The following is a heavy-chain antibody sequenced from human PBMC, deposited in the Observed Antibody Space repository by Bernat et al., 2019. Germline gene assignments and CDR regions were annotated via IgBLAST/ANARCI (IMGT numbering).Heavy chain of an antibody. Sequence: EVQLVESGGGLVQPGGSLRLSCAASGFTFSGYWMSWVGRAPGRGRGGVANIKQDGSEKYYVDSVKGRFTISRDNAKNSLYLQMNSLRAEDTAVYYCAKVPKLRWVDYWGQGTLVTVSS. CDR1: GFTFSGYW. CDR3: AKVPKLRWVDY. V-gene: IGHV3-7*03. CDR2: IKQDGSEK. D-gene: IGHD4-23*01. J-gene: IGHJ4*02.